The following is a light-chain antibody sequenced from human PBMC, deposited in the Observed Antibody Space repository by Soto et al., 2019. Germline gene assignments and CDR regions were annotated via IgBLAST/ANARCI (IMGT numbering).Light chain of an antibody. J-gene: IGLJ3*02. CDR2: EVS. CDR3: TSFTSSSALRV. Sequence: QSALTQPASVSGSPGQSITISCAGTSSDVDTYNYVSWYQQHPGKAPKLIIYEVSNRPSGVSNRFSGSKSGNTASLTISELQAEDEGDYHCTSFTSSSALRVFGGGTKLTVL. CDR1: SSDVDTYNY. V-gene: IGLV2-14*01.